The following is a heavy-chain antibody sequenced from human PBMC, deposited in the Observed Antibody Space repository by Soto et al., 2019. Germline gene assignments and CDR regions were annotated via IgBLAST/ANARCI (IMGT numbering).Heavy chain of an antibody. CDR2: INSDGSST. CDR1: GFNFVNYA. Sequence: PGGSLRLSCAASGFNFVNYAMHWVRQAPGKGLVWVSRINSDGSSTSYADSVKGRFTISRDNAKNTLYLQMNSLRAEDTAVYYCARWELLQSAFDIWGQGTMVTVSS. CDR3: ARWELLQSAFDI. V-gene: IGHV3-74*01. D-gene: IGHD1-26*01. J-gene: IGHJ3*02.